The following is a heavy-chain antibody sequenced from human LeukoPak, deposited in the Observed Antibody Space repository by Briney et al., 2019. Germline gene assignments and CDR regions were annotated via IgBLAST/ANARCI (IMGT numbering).Heavy chain of an antibody. CDR1: GFTFSSYS. J-gene: IGHJ4*02. Sequence: GGSLGLSCAASGFTFSSYSMNWVRQAPGKGLEWVSYISSSSSTIYYADSVKGRFTISRDNAKNSLYLQMNSLRAEDTAVYYCARDDIRGGRWGQGTLVTVSS. V-gene: IGHV3-48*01. D-gene: IGHD2-15*01. CDR2: ISSSSSTI. CDR3: ARDDIRGGR.